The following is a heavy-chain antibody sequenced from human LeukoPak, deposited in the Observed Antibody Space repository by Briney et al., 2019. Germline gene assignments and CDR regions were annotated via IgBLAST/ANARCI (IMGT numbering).Heavy chain of an antibody. CDR3: ARVPDIVVVVAAPGHYYGMDV. CDR1: GGSFSGYY. CDR2: INHSGST. J-gene: IGHJ6*02. Sequence: PSETLSLTCAVYGGSFSGYYWSWIRQPPGKGLEWIGEINHSGSTNYNPSLKSRVTISVDTSKNQFSLKLSSVTAADTAVYYCARVPDIVVVVAAPGHYYGMDVWDQGTTVTVSS. V-gene: IGHV4-34*01. D-gene: IGHD2-15*01.